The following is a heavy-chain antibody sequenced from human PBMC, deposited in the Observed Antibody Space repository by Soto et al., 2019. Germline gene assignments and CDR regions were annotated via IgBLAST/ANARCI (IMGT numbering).Heavy chain of an antibody. CDR3: ARTPWDVYTGYYLDY. J-gene: IGHJ4*02. D-gene: IGHD1-26*01. CDR2: IYHSGST. Sequence: QVQLQESGPGLVKPSGTLSLTCAVSGGSISSSNWWSWVRQPPGKGLEWIGEIYHSGSTNYNPSLKSRVTISVDKSKNQFSLKLSSVTAADTAVYSCARTPWDVYTGYYLDYWGQGTLVTVSS. V-gene: IGHV4-4*02. CDR1: GGSISSSNW.